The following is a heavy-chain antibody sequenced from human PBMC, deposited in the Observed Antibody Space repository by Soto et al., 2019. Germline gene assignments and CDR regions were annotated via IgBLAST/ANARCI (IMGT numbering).Heavy chain of an antibody. J-gene: IGHJ6*03. CDR2: IYSGGST. CDR1: GFTVSSNY. Sequence: GGALRLSCAASGFTVSSNYMSWVRQAPGKGLEWVSVIYSGGSTYYADSVKGRFTISRDNSKNTLYLQMNSLRAEDTAVYYCARGTYYDILTGAGYYMDVWGKGTTVTVSS. CDR3: ARGTYYDILTGAGYYMDV. D-gene: IGHD3-9*01. V-gene: IGHV3-66*01.